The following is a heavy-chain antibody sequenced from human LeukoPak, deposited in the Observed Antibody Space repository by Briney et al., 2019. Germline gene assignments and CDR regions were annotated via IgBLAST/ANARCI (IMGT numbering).Heavy chain of an antibody. CDR3: ARGSFIVATMEVRFDP. V-gene: IGHV1-2*04. CDR2: INPNSGGT. J-gene: IGHJ5*02. CDR1: GCTFTGYY. Sequence: ASVKVSCKASGCTFTGYYMHWVRQAPGQGLEWMGWINPNSGGTNYAQKFQGWVTMTRDTSISTAYMELSRLRSDDTAVYYCARGSFIVATMEVRFDPWGQGTLVTVSS. D-gene: IGHD5-12*01.